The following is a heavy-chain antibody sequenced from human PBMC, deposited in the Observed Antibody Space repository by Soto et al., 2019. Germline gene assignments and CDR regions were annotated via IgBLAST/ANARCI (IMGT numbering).Heavy chain of an antibody. CDR1: GGTSVGRGCS. CDR3: ARFRGTAILEY. V-gene: IGHV4-30-2*01. J-gene: IGHJ4*02. D-gene: IGHD2-21*02. CDR2: LYHTGNT. Sequence: LQLQSVTRTVAGGTSVGRGCSRSWIRQPPGKGLEWIGYLYHTGNTYYNPSLESRVTISVDRSKNQFSLELTSVTAADTAVYYCARFRGTAILEYWGQGTLVPVSS.